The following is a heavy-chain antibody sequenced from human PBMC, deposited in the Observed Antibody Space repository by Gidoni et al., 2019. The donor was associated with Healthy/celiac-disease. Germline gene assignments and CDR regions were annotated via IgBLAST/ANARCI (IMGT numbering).Heavy chain of an antibody. V-gene: IGHV3-23*04. J-gene: IGHJ4*02. D-gene: IGHD1-26*01. Sequence: EVQLVESGGGLVQPGGSLRLSCAAYGFTFRSYAMSWVRQAPGKVLEWVSAISGSGGSTYYADSVKGRFTISRDNSKNTLYLQMNSLRAEDTAVYYCAMSQSHRGGRTPFWGQGTLVTVSS. CDR3: AMSQSHRGGRTPF. CDR2: ISGSGGST. CDR1: GFTFRSYA.